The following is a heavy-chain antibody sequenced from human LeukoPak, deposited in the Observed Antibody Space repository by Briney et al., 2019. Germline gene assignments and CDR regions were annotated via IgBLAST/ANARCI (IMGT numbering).Heavy chain of an antibody. V-gene: IGHV5-51*01. Sequence: GESLQISCMASGYSFTNYWIGWVRQLPGKGLEWMGIIYPGDSDSRYSPSFHGQVTFSVDKSISTAYLQWSSLKASDTAMYYCATYDSGTFFNSWGQGTLVTVSS. J-gene: IGHJ5*02. CDR3: ATYDSGTFFNS. CDR2: IYPGDSDS. D-gene: IGHD3-10*01. CDR1: GYSFTNYW.